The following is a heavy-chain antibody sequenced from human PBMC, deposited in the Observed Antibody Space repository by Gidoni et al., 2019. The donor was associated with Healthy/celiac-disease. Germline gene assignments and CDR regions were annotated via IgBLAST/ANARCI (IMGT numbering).Heavy chain of an antibody. Sequence: EVQLVESGGGLVKPGGSLRLSCAASVFTFSSYSMNRVRQAPGKGLEWVSSISSSSSYIYYADSVKGRFTISRDNAKNSLYLQMNSLRAEDTAVYYCARDSATGFGELLLGAGGMDVWGQGTTVTVSS. J-gene: IGHJ6*02. CDR2: ISSSSSYI. D-gene: IGHD3-10*01. V-gene: IGHV3-21*01. CDR3: ARDSATGFGELLLGAGGMDV. CDR1: VFTFSSYS.